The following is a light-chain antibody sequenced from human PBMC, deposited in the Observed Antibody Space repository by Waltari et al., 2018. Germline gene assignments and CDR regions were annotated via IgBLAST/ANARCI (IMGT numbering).Light chain of an antibody. CDR2: DFP. V-gene: IGLV2-14*03. Sequence: QSALTQPASVSGSPGQSITISCTGTSSDIGSYNYVSWYQQHPGKAPKLIIFDFPNPLSGISNRFSGSKSGNTASLIISGLQGEDEADYYCSSYMDTTALELFGGGTSLTVL. CDR3: SSYMDTTALEL. CDR1: SSDIGSYNY. J-gene: IGLJ2*01.